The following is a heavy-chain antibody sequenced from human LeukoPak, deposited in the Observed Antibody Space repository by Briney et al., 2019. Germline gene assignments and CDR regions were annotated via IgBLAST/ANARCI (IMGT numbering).Heavy chain of an antibody. J-gene: IGHJ4*02. Sequence: GGSLRLSCAASGFTFRSTVMTWVRQAPGKGLEWVSTISPDGAYIYYADSLRGRFTMSRDNSKNTLYLQMNSLRAEDTAVYYCAKVWWLVRTSDYWGQGTLVTVAS. V-gene: IGHV3-23*01. CDR2: ISPDGAYI. D-gene: IGHD6-19*01. CDR1: GFTFRSTV. CDR3: AKVWWLVRTSDY.